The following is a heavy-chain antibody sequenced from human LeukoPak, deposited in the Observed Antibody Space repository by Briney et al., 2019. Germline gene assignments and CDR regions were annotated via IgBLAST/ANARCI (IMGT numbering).Heavy chain of an antibody. V-gene: IGHV3-23*01. CDR1: GFTFSSYA. D-gene: IGHD3-22*01. J-gene: IGHJ4*02. Sequence: PGGSLRLSCAASGFTFSSYAMSWVRQAPGKGLEWVSAISGSGGSTYYADSVKGRFTISRDNSKNTLYLQMNSLRAEDTAVYYCAKGGSTGITMIVVVMGLDYWGQGTLVTVSS. CDR2: ISGSGGST. CDR3: AKGGSTGITMIVVVMGLDY.